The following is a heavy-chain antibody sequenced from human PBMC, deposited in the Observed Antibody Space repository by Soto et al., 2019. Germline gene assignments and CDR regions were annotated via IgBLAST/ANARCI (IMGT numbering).Heavy chain of an antibody. CDR2: IRSKAYGGTT. D-gene: IGHD6-19*01. Sequence: GGSLRLSCTASGFTFGDYAMSWFRQAPGQGLAWVGFIRSKAYGGTTEYAASVKGRITISRDDSKSIAYLQMNSLKTEDTAVYYCTRDVGYSSGWYMVNAFDIRGQGTMVTVSS. J-gene: IGHJ3*02. CDR3: TRDVGYSSGWYMVNAFDI. CDR1: GFTFGDYA. V-gene: IGHV3-49*03.